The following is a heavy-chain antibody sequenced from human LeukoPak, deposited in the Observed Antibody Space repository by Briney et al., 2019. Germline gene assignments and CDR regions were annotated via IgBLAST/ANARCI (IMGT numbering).Heavy chain of an antibody. J-gene: IGHJ6*02. CDR1: GYTFTSYG. V-gene: IGHV1-18*01. CDR3: ARSNLEKGYYYYGMDV. CDR2: ISAYNGNT. Sequence: ASVKVSCKASGYTFTSYGISWVRQAPGQGLEWMGWISAYNGNTNYAQKLQGRVTMTTDTSTSTAHMELRSLRSDDTAVYYCARSNLEKGYYYYGMDVWGQGTTVTVSS. D-gene: IGHD1-1*01.